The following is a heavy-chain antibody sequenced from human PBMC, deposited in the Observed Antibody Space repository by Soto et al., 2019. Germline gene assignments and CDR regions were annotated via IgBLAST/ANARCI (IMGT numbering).Heavy chain of an antibody. D-gene: IGHD6-19*01. CDR3: ARDLYSSGCHEGFVAY. CDR1: GFIFGSYS. Sequence: PGGSLRLSCAASGFIFGSYSMNWVRQAPGKGLQWVAYISSSSGTTYYGDSLKGRFTISRDNAKNSLYLQMNSLRAEDTAVYYCARDLYSSGCHEGFVAYWGQGTLVTVSS. V-gene: IGHV3-48*01. J-gene: IGHJ4*02. CDR2: ISSSSGTT.